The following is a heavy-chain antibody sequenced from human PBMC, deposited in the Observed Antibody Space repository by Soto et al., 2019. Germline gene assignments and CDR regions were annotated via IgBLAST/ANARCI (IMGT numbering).Heavy chain of an antibody. Sequence: ASVKVSCKASGYTFTTYPIHWVRQAPGQSLEWMGWMNPANGDTGYSQKFQGRVTITRDTSASTAYMELSSLRSEDTAVYYCARKDYYGSGIYYFDYWGQGTLATVSS. CDR2: MNPANGDT. CDR1: GYTFTTYP. CDR3: ARKDYYGSGIYYFDY. D-gene: IGHD3-10*01. J-gene: IGHJ4*02. V-gene: IGHV1-3*01.